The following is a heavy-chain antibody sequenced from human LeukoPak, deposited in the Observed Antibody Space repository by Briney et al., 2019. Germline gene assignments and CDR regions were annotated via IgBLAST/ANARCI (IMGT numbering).Heavy chain of an antibody. J-gene: IGHJ4*02. CDR1: GFMFTTYA. V-gene: IGHV3-23*01. Sequence: GGSLTLSCAASGFMFTTYAMSWVRPPPRKGREWVSAIGGEGGRTYYADSVKGRFTISRDNSKDTAFLQMNSLRAEDTAVYYCAKASRQGAVASPLDYWGQGTLVTVSS. CDR2: IGGEGGRT. CDR3: AKASRQGAVASPLDY. D-gene: IGHD6-19*01.